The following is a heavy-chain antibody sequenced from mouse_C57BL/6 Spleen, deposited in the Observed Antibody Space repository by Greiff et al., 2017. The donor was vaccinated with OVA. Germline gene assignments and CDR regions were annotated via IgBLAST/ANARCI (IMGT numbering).Heavy chain of an antibody. CDR2: IDPETGGT. J-gene: IGHJ3*01. CDR3: TRDGYYSFAY. Sequence: VQLQQSGAELVRPGASVTLSCKASGYTFTDYEMHWVKQTPVHGLAWIGAIDPETGGTAYNQKFKGKAILTADKSSSTAYMELRSLTSEDSAVYYCTRDGYYSFAYWGQGTLVTVSA. CDR1: GYTFTDYE. V-gene: IGHV1-15*01. D-gene: IGHD2-3*01.